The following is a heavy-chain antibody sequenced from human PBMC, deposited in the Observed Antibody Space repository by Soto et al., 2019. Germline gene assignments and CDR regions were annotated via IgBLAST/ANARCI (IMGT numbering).Heavy chain of an antibody. D-gene: IGHD2-21*01. Sequence: PSETLSLTCAVSGGSISSGYWWSWVRQPPGKGLEWIAEIHHSGSTNSNPSLKSRTTISMDKSKNQFSLNLNSVTAADTAVYYCARAVAKSLDYWGQGTLVTVSS. CDR3: ARAVAKSLDY. CDR2: IHHSGST. CDR1: GGSISSGYW. J-gene: IGHJ4*02. V-gene: IGHV4-4*02.